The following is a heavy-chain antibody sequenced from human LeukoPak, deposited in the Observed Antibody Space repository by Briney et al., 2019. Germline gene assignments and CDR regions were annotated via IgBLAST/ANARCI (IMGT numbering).Heavy chain of an antibody. CDR1: GGSISSSSYY. Sequence: PSETLSLTCTVSGGSISSSSYYWGWIRQPPGKGLEWTGSIYYSGSTYYNPSLKSRVTISVDTSKNQFSLKLSSVTAADTAVYYCARHWDIVATIYAFDIWGQGTMVTVSS. D-gene: IGHD5-12*01. CDR3: ARHWDIVATIYAFDI. CDR2: IYYSGST. V-gene: IGHV4-39*01. J-gene: IGHJ3*02.